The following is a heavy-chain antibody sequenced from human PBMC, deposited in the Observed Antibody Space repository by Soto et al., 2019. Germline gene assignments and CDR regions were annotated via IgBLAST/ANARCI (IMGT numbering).Heavy chain of an antibody. CDR3: ARQKLLPFYYALDV. V-gene: IGHV4-59*01. CDR2: IYYRGST. D-gene: IGHD1-26*01. CDR1: GGSISGYD. J-gene: IGHJ6*02. Sequence: PSETLSLTCNVSGGSISGYDWSWIRQSPGKGLEYIGYIYYRGSTNYNSSLKSRVTMSVDTSRNQFSLKMNSVTAADTAVYYCARQKLLPFYYALDVWGQGTTVTVSS.